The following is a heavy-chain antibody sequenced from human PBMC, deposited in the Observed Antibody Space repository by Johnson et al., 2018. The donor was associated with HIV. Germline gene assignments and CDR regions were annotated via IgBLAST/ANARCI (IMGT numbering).Heavy chain of an antibody. CDR1: GFTFSSYG. D-gene: IGHD6-6*01. CDR2: IWYDGNNK. J-gene: IGHJ3*02. CDR3: AKGPNGQLDDAFHI. V-gene: IGHV3-33*06. Sequence: QVQLVESGGGVVQPGRSLRLSCAASGFTFSSYGMHWVRQAPGKGLEWVAVIWYDGNNKSYADSVKGRFTISRDNSKNTLYLQRNSLRAADTAGYYCAKGPNGQLDDAFHIWGQGTMVTVSS.